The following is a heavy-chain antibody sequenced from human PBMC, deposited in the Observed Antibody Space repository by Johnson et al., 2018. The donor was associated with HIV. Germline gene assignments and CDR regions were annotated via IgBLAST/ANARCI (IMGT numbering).Heavy chain of an antibody. D-gene: IGHD6-13*01. V-gene: IGHV3-53*01. Sequence: VQLVESGGGLIQPGGSLRLSCAASGFTVSSNYMSWVRQAPGKGPEWVSVIYSGGSTYYADSVQGRFSISRDNSKNTVYLQRNSLRADDPALYYCAKVPSRYSVIAATGTCAFDIWGQGTMVTVSS. CDR2: IYSGGST. CDR3: AKVPSRYSVIAATGTCAFDI. CDR1: GFTVSSNY. J-gene: IGHJ3*02.